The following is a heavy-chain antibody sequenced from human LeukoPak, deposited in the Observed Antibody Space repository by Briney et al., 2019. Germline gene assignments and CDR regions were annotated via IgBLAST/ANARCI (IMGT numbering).Heavy chain of an antibody. CDR3: ARIIGAAGTRYFDY. Sequence: PGGSLRLSCAASGFTFSSFAIHWVRLAPGKGLEYASAISSNGGSTYYADSVKDRFTISRDNSKNTLYLQMGSLRDEDMAVYCCARIIGAAGTRYFDYWGQGTRVTVSS. CDR2: ISSNGGST. J-gene: IGHJ4*02. D-gene: IGHD6-13*01. V-gene: IGHV3-64*02. CDR1: GFTFSSFA.